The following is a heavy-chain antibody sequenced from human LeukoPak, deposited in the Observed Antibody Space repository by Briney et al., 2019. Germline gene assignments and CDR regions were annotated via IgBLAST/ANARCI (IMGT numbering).Heavy chain of an antibody. V-gene: IGHV3-74*01. CDR3: ARVWYYDILTGYSPFDY. Sequence: PGGSLRLSRAASGFTFSSYWMHWVRQAPGKGLVWVSRINSDGSSTSYADSVKGRFTISRDNAKNTLYLQMNSLRAEDTAVYYCARVWYYDILTGYSPFDYWGQGTLVTVSS. CDR2: INSDGSST. CDR1: GFTFSSYW. D-gene: IGHD3-9*01. J-gene: IGHJ4*02.